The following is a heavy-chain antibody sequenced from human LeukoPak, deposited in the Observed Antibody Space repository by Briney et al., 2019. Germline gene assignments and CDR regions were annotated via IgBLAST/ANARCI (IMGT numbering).Heavy chain of an antibody. CDR1: GFTVSSNY. D-gene: IGHD2-2*01. CDR2: IYSGGST. CDR3: ARTKSTLWQAAISDY. Sequence: GGSLRLSCAASGFTVSSNYMSWVRQAPGKGLEWVSVIYSGGSTYYADSVKSRFTISRDNSKNTLYLQMNSLRAEDTAVYYCARTKSTLWQAAISDYWGQGTLVTVSS. V-gene: IGHV3-53*01. J-gene: IGHJ4*02.